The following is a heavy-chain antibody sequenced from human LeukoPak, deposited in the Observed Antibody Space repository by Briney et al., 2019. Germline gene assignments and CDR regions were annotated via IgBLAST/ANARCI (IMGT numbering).Heavy chain of an antibody. D-gene: IGHD3-10*01. J-gene: IGHJ4*02. V-gene: IGHV3-11*01. CDR2: ISSSGSTI. CDR1: GFTFSDYY. CDR3: AKVHDSGTYATLDY. Sequence: GGSLRLSCAASGFTFSDYYMSWIRQAPGKGLEWVSYISSSGSTIYYADSVKGRFTISRDNAKSSLYLQMNSLRAEDTAVYYCAKVHDSGTYATLDYWGQGTLVTVSS.